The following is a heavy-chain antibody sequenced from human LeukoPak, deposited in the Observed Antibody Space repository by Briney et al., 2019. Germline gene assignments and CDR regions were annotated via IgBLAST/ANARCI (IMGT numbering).Heavy chain of an antibody. CDR3: ARDLGVYIVVVTFDHDAFDI. CDR1: GGTFSSYA. Sequence: ASVEVSCKASGGTFSSYAISWVRQAPGQGLEWMGRIIPILGIANYAQKFQGRVTITADKSTSTAYMELSSLRSEDTAVYYCARDLGVYIVVVTFDHDAFDIWGQGTMVTVSS. CDR2: IIPILGIA. J-gene: IGHJ3*02. D-gene: IGHD2-21*02. V-gene: IGHV1-69*04.